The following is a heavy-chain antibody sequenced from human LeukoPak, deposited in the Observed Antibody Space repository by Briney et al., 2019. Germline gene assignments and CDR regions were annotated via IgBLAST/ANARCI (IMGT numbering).Heavy chain of an antibody. V-gene: IGHV1-3*01. CDR3: ARDLGYCTGGTCYPNWFDP. CDR2: INAGNDNT. CDR1: GYTFTSYA. Sequence: ASVKVSCKASGYTFTSYAMHWVRQAPGQRLEWMGWINAGNDNTKYTQKFQGRVTITRDTSASTAYMELSSLRSEDTAVYYCARDLGYCTGGTCYPNWFDPWGQGTLVTVSS. D-gene: IGHD2-15*01. J-gene: IGHJ5*02.